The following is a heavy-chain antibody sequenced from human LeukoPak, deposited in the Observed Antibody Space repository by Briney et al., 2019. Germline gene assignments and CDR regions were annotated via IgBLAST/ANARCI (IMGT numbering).Heavy chain of an antibody. CDR1: GFTFSSYA. J-gene: IGHJ4*02. CDR2: ISYDGSNK. D-gene: IGHD5-12*01. Sequence: GGSLRLSCAASGFTFSSYAMHWVHQAPGKGLEWVAVISYDGSNKYYADSVKGRFTISRDNSKNTLYLQMNSLRAEDTAVYYCARDPIVATILYYFDYWGQGTLVTVSS. CDR3: ARDPIVATILYYFDY. V-gene: IGHV3-30-3*01.